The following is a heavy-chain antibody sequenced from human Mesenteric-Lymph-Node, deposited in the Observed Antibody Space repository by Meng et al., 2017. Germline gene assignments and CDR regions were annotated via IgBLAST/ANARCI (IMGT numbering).Heavy chain of an antibody. J-gene: IGHJ4*02. CDR2: INHSGST. CDR3: GRAGNYRPGDH. V-gene: IGHV4-34*01. D-gene: IGHD1-7*01. CDR1: GGSFSGYY. Sequence: SETLSLTCAVYGGSFSGYYWSWIRQPPGKGLEWIGEINHSGSTNYNPSLKSRVTISVDTSKNQFSLKLSSVTAADTAVYYCGRAGNYRPGDHWGQGSLVTVSS.